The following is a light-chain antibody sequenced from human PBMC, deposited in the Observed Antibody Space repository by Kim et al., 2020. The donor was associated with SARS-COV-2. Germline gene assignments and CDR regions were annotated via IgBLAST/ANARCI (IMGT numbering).Light chain of an antibody. CDR2: VDK. Sequence: SPGQTAAITSSADKLGKAYVSWCQVRPRRSPLLVISVDKQRPSSVPHQVSGANAGGTATLITSEAQVTEEADYYCLVWDRRSGVVFGGGTQLTVL. V-gene: IGLV3-1*01. CDR1: KLGKAY. CDR3: LVWDRRSGVV. J-gene: IGLJ2*01.